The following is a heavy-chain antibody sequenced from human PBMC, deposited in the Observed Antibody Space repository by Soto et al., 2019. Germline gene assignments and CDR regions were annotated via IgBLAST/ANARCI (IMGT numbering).Heavy chain of an antibody. CDR3: AREGEDPRIAAAFDY. J-gene: IGHJ4*02. CDR1: GGTFSSYA. CDR2: IIPIFGTA. V-gene: IGHV1-69*01. Sequence: QVQLVQSGAEVKKPGSSVKVSCKASGGTFSSYAISWVRQAPGQGLEWMGGIIPIFGTANYAQRFQGRVTITADESTSTAYMELSSLRSEDTAVYYCAREGEDPRIAAAFDYWGQGTLVTVSS. D-gene: IGHD6-13*01.